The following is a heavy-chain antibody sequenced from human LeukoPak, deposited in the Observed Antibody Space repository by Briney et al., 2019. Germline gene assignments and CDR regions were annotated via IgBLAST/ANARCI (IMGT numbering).Heavy chain of an antibody. CDR3: ARGEGLQMIVVPFDI. CDR1: GYTFINYY. J-gene: IGHJ3*02. CDR2: SDPGGDST. D-gene: IGHD3-22*01. Sequence: GASVKVSCKAFGYTFINYYIHWVRKSPGQGLEWMGISDPGGDSTGYALKFQGRVTMTRDTSTNTVYTELSSLRSDDTAIYYCARGEGLQMIVVPFDIWGQGTMVTVSS. V-gene: IGHV1-46*01.